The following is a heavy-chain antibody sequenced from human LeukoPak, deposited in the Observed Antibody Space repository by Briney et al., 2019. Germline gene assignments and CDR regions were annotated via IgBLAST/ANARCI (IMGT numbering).Heavy chain of an antibody. CDR3: ARGPGMATIKD. D-gene: IGHD5-24*01. CDR2: IYYSGST. Sequence: SETLSLTCIVSGGSISSHYWSWIRQPPGKGLECIGNIYYSGSTNYNPSLKSRVTISIDTSKNQFSLKLSSVTAAATAVYYCARGPGMATIKDWGQGTLVTVSS. CDR1: GGSISSHY. V-gene: IGHV4-59*11. J-gene: IGHJ4*02.